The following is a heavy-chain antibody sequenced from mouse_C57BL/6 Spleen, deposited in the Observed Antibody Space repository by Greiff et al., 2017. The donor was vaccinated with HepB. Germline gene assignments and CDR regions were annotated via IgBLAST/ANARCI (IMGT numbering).Heavy chain of an antibody. Sequence: QVQLQQSGAELVRPGASVTLSCKASGYTFTDYEMHWVKQTPVHGLEWIGAIDPETGGTAYNQKFKGKAILTADKSSSTAYMELRSLTSEDSAVYYCTRLGSGNPAWFAYWGQGTLVTVSA. J-gene: IGHJ3*01. D-gene: IGHD2-1*01. V-gene: IGHV1-15*01. CDR3: TRLGSGNPAWFAY. CDR2: IDPETGGT. CDR1: GYTFTDYE.